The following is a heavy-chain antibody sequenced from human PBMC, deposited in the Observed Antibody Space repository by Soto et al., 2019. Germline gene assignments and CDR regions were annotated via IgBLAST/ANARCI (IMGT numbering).Heavy chain of an antibody. V-gene: IGHV4-59*01. Sequence: LSETLSLTCTVSGGSISGYYWPWIRQPPGKGLEWIGYIYYNGNTNYNPSLKSRVTISVDTSKNQFSLKLNSVTAADTAVYYCARSGDNYGFTDYWGHGTLVTVSS. CDR3: ARSGDNYGFTDY. J-gene: IGHJ4*01. CDR2: IYYNGNT. D-gene: IGHD5-18*01. CDR1: GGSISGYY.